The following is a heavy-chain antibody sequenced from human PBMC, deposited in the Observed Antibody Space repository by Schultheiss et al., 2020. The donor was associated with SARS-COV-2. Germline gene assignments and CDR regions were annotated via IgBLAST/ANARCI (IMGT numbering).Heavy chain of an antibody. CDR2: IRSKAYGGTT. J-gene: IGHJ6*02. D-gene: IGHD4-17*01. CDR3: AKGHGTATVLGMDV. V-gene: IGHV3-71*01. Sequence: GGSLRLSCAASGFTFSSYSMSWVRQAPGKGLEWVGFIRSKAYGGTTEYAASVKGRFTISRDDSKSIAYLQMNSLRAEDTAVYYCAKGHGTATVLGMDVWGQGTTVTVSS. CDR1: GFTFSSYS.